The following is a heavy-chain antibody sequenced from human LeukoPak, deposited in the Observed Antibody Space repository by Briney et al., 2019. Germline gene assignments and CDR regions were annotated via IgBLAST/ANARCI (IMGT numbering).Heavy chain of an antibody. CDR1: GFTFSNYG. J-gene: IGHJ5*02. D-gene: IGHD1-14*01. CDR3: ARIPPEDRTWFDP. CDR2: ISYDGSSK. Sequence: GGSLRLSCAASGFTFSNYGMHWARQAPGKGLEWVAVISYDGSSKYYADSVKGRFTISRDNSKNTLFLQMNSLRAEDTAVYYCARIPPEDRTWFDPWGQGTLVTVSS. V-gene: IGHV3-30*03.